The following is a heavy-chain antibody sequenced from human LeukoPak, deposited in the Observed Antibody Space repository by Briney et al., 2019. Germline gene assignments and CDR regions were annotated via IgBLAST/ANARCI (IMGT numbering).Heavy chain of an antibody. CDR1: GFTFSSYA. CDR3: AKFDDILTGYRRHFDY. V-gene: IGHV3-23*01. CDR2: ISGSGGST. J-gene: IGHJ4*02. Sequence: GGSLRLSCAASGFTFSSYAMSWVRQAPGKGLEWVSAISGSGGSTYYADSVKGRSTISRDNSKNTLYLQMNSLRAEDTAVYYCAKFDDILTGYRRHFDYWGQGTLVTVSS. D-gene: IGHD3-9*01.